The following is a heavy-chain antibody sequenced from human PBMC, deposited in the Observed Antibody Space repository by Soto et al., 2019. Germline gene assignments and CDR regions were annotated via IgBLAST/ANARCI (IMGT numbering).Heavy chain of an antibody. J-gene: IGHJ5*02. CDR2: ISSSGRTI. Sequence: GGSLRLSCAASGFTFISYEMNWVRQAPGKGLEWVSYISSSGRTIYYADSVKGRFTISRDNARNSLYLQMNSLRAEDTAIYYCARVVVPAGWFDPWGQGTLVTVS. CDR1: GFTFISYE. CDR3: ARVVVPAGWFDP. D-gene: IGHD2-2*01. V-gene: IGHV3-48*03.